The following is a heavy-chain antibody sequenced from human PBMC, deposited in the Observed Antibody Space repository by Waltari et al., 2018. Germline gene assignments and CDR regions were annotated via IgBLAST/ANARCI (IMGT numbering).Heavy chain of an antibody. CDR1: GFMFSAAD. Sequence: EVQLVESGGDLVQPGGSLKLSCAASGFMFSAADGHWARQASGKGLEWIGRIRSKAENYATAYAASVRGRFTLSRDDSKNTAYLQMNSLETEDTALYYCIRRNYGGDSDMTDWGQGTLVTVSS. V-gene: IGHV3-73*02. D-gene: IGHD2-21*02. J-gene: IGHJ4*02. CDR2: IRSKAENYAT. CDR3: IRRNYGGDSDMTD.